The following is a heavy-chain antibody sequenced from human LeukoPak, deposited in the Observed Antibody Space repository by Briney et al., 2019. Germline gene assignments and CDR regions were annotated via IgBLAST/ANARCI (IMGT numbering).Heavy chain of an antibody. V-gene: IGHV1-46*01. CDR2: INPSGGST. CDR1: GYTFTSYY. D-gene: IGHD3-3*01. CDR3: ARGHPYYDFWSGSYYFDY. Sequence: ASVKVSCKASGYTFTSYYMHWVRQAPGQGLEWMGIINPSGGSTSYAQKFQGRVTMTRDTSTSTVYMELSSLRSEDTAVYYCARGHPYYDFWSGSYYFDYWGQGTLVTVSS. J-gene: IGHJ4*02.